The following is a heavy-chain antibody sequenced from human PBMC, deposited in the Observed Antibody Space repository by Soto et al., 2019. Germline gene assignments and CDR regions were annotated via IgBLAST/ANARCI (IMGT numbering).Heavy chain of an antibody. CDR1: GFTFSDHH. CDR3: ARWSYLDY. D-gene: IGHD3-3*01. J-gene: IGHJ4*02. Sequence: PGGSLRLSCAASGFTFSDHHMDWVRQAPGKGLEWVSTISGSDGKTFYADSVKGRFSISRDTSQSTLYLQMNSLRADDTAMYYCARWSYLDYWGQGTRVTVSS. V-gene: IGHV3-23*01. CDR2: ISGSDGKT.